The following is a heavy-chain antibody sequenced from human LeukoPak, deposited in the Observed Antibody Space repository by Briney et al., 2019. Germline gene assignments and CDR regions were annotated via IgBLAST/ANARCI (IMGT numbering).Heavy chain of an antibody. CDR2: ITNSGNSK. V-gene: IGHV3-48*01. CDR3: AKWGYCSSTSCPTVGFDY. J-gene: IGHJ4*02. D-gene: IGHD2-2*01. CDR1: EFTFSSYS. Sequence: GGSLRLSCAASEFTFSSYSMNWVRQAPGKGLEWVSYITNSGNSKSYADSVKGRFTISRDNSKNTLYLQMNSLRAEDTAVYYCAKWGYCSSTSCPTVGFDYWGQGTLVTVSS.